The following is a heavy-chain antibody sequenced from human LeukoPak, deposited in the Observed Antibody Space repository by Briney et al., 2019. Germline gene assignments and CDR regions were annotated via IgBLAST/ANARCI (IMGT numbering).Heavy chain of an antibody. Sequence: SETLSLTCTVSGGSISSNGYYWGWIRQPPGEGLEWVGSIYYSGSTYSNPSPKSRVTISVDTSKNQFSLKLSSMTAADTGVYYCARARRSSGWYYFDFWGQGTLVTVSS. CDR3: ARARRSSGWYYFDF. D-gene: IGHD6-19*01. CDR1: GGSISSNGYY. J-gene: IGHJ4*02. CDR2: IYYSGST. V-gene: IGHV4-39*01.